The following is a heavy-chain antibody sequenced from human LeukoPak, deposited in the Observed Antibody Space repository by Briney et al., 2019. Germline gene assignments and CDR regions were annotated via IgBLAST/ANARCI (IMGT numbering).Heavy chain of an antibody. D-gene: IGHD6-13*01. CDR2: IYTGGST. CDR3: ARSPAAGSAAAFDY. J-gene: IGHJ4*02. CDR1: GFTVSSNF. V-gene: IGHV3-53*01. Sequence: GGSLRFSCAASGFTVSSNFMNWVRQAPGKGLEWVSVIYTGGSTYYADSVKGRFTISRDNSKNTLYLQMNSLRAEDTAVYYCARSPAAGSAAAFDYWGQGTLVTVSS.